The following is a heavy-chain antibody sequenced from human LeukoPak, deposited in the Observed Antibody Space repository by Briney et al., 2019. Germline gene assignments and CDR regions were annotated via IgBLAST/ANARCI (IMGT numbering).Heavy chain of an antibody. D-gene: IGHD3-16*01. Sequence: GGSLRLSCAASGFTFSSYWMTWVRQAPGKGLEWVASIKHDGSEESYVDSVKGRFTISRDNAKNSLYLQMNSLRAEDTAVYCCATYTHWVAGDVWGQGTTVTVSS. CDR3: ATYTHWVAGDV. J-gene: IGHJ6*02. CDR1: GFTFSSYW. V-gene: IGHV3-7*01. CDR2: IKHDGSEE.